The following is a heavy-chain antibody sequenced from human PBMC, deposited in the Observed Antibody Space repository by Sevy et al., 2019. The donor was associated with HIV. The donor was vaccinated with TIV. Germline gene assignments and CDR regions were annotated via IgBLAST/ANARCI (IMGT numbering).Heavy chain of an antibody. V-gene: IGHV3-23*01. CDR2: ICAGGYST. J-gene: IGHJ4*02. D-gene: IGHD3-22*01. CDR1: GIAFSTYA. Sequence: GGSLRLSCAASGIAFSTYAMFWVRQAPGKGLEWVSSICAGGYSTYYADSVKGRFTLSRDNSRNTLDLQMNSLRADDTAVYYCAKDFSDVYYYDSSATVDYWGQGTLVTVSS. CDR3: AKDFSDVYYYDSSATVDY.